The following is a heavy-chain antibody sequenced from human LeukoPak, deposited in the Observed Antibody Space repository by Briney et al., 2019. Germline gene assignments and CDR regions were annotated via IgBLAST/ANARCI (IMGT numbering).Heavy chain of an antibody. Sequence: GASVKVSCKASGYTFTSYYMHWVRQAPGQGLEWMGIINPSGGSTSYAQKFQGRVTMARDTSTSTVYMELSSLRSEDTAVYYCARGGLYYYDSSGYLGSFDYWGQGTLVTVPS. CDR1: GYTFTSYY. V-gene: IGHV1-46*03. CDR2: INPSGGST. CDR3: ARGGLYYYDSSGYLGSFDY. J-gene: IGHJ4*02. D-gene: IGHD3-22*01.